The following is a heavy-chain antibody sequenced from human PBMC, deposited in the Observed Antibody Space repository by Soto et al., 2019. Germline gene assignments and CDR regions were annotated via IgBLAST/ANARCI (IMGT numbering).Heavy chain of an antibody. CDR1: GGTFSSYA. V-gene: IGHV1-69*06. D-gene: IGHD5-18*01. J-gene: IGHJ6*02. CDR3: ARARGYSYGTYYYYYGMDV. Sequence: QVQLVQSGAEVKKPGSSVKVSCKASGGTFSSYAISWVRQAPGQGLEWMGGIIPIFGTANYAQKFQGRVTITADKSTSTASMELSSLRSEDTAVYYCARARGYSYGTYYYYYGMDVWGQGTTVTVSS. CDR2: IIPIFGTA.